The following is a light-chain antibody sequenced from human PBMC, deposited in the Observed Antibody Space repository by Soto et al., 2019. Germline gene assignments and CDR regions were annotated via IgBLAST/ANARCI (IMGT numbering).Light chain of an antibody. CDR3: QQSYSTPLT. V-gene: IGKV1-39*01. CDR1: QSITTN. Sequence: DIQMTQSPSSLSASVGDRVTITCRASQSITTNLNWYQQKPGKAPKLLIYAASSLQSGVPSRFSGSGFGADFTLTISSLQPEDFATYYCQQSYSTPLTCGGGTEVEI. J-gene: IGKJ4*01. CDR2: AAS.